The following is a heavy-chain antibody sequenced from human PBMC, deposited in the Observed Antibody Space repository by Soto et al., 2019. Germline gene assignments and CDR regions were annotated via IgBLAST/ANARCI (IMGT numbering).Heavy chain of an antibody. CDR1: GYTFNSYG. D-gene: IGHD3-10*01. J-gene: IGHJ3*02. CDR3: ARGPTVGDI. V-gene: IGHV1-18*01. Sequence: QVQLVQSGGEVKKPGASVKVSCKASGYTFNSYGISWVRQAPGQGLEWMGWIRVKNGNTNYAQNFQGRFTMITDTSTSTAYMELRSLRSDDTAVYYCARGPTVGDIWGQGTMVTLSS. CDR2: IRVKNGNT.